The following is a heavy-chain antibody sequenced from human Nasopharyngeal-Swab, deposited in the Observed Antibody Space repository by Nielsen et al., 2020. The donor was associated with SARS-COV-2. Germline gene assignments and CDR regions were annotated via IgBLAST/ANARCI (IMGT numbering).Heavy chain of an antibody. J-gene: IGHJ4*02. CDR2: ISYDGSNK. V-gene: IGHV3-30*03. CDR1: GFTFSRCG. CDR3: ARANSSSWSFDY. Sequence: GGSLRLSCAASGFTFSRCGMHWVRQAPGKGLEWVAVISYDGSNKYYADSVKGRFTISRDNSKNTLYLQMNSLRAEDTAVYYCARANSSSWSFDYWGQGTLVTVSS. D-gene: IGHD6-13*01.